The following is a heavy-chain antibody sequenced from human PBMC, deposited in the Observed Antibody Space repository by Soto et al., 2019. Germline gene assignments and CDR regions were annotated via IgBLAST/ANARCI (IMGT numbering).Heavy chain of an antibody. CDR3: ARLEGLATISYYFDF. CDR2: IYYRGNA. J-gene: IGHJ4*02. D-gene: IGHD3-3*01. Sequence: QLQLQESGPGLVKPSETLSLTCSGSDDSINSDKYYWGWIRQPPGKGLEWIGSIYYRGNAYYNPSLQTRVTISLNKSRSQSSLKLTSVTAADSAVYFCARLEGLATISYYFDFWGPGALVTVSS. V-gene: IGHV4-39*01. CDR1: DDSINSDKYY.